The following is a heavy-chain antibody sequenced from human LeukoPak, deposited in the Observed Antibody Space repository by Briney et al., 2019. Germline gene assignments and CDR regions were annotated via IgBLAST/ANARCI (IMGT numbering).Heavy chain of an antibody. Sequence: SGKVSCKASAATFTSYANSWERHPPAQGLEWVGRISPIHGIGNHAQKFHGRVTSTADKSTSTAYMELSSRRSEDTAVYYCARSPVVTPSDAFDIWGQGTMVSVSS. J-gene: IGHJ3*02. V-gene: IGHV1-69*04. CDR3: ARSPVVTPSDAFDI. CDR1: AATFTSYA. D-gene: IGHD4-23*01. CDR2: ISPIHGIG.